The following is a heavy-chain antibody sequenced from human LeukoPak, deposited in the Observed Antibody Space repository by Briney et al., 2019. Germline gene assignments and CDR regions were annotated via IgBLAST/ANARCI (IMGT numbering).Heavy chain of an antibody. D-gene: IGHD3-10*01. CDR2: IYYSGST. J-gene: IGHJ4*02. V-gene: IGHV4-59*01. CDR1: GGSISSYY. Sequence: PSETLSLTCTVSGGSISSYYWSWIRQPPGKGLEWIGYIYYSGSTNYNPSLKSRVTISVDTSKNQFSLKLSSVTAADTAVYYCARLLWFGELLSHFDYWGQGTLVTVSS. CDR3: ARLLWFGELLSHFDY.